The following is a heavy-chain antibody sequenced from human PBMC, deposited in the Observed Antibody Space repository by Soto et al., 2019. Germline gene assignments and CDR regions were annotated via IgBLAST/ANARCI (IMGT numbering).Heavy chain of an antibody. V-gene: IGHV1-69*01. J-gene: IGHJ6*02. CDR1: GGTFSSYA. CDR2: IIPIFGTA. D-gene: IGHD2-2*01. CDR3: ASYCSSTSCSGVVYYGMDV. Sequence: QVQLVQSGAEVKKPGSSVKVSCKASGGTFSSYAISWVRQAPGQGLEWMGGIIPIFGTANYAQKFQGRVTITADESTSPAYMELSSLRSEDTAVYYCASYCSSTSCSGVVYYGMDVWGQGTTVTVSS.